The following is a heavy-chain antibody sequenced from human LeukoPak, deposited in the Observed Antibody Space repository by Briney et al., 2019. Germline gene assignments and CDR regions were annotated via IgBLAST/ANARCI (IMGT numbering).Heavy chain of an antibody. CDR2: INGEGRST. CDR1: GFTSSSSW. V-gene: IGHV3-74*01. J-gene: IGHJ3*02. CDR3: AREANSGSSSGDDALET. Sequence: GGSLRLSCSASGFTSSSSWMHCVRQAPGKGLVWVSRINGEGRSTSHADSVKGRFTISRDNAKNTLYLQMNSLRAEDTAVYYRAREANSGSSSGDDALETWGQGTMVTVSS. D-gene: IGHD6-19*01.